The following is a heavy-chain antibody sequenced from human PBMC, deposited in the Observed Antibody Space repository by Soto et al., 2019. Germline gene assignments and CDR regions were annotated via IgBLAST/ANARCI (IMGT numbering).Heavy chain of an antibody. V-gene: IGHV1-69*02. CDR2: IIPILGIA. CDR1: GGTFRSYT. D-gene: IGHD3-10*01. Sequence: ASVKVSCKASGGTFRSYTISWVRQAPGQGLEWMGRIIPILGIANYAQKFQGRVTITADKSTSTAYMELSSLRSEDTAVYYCARVRWFGELSAYYFDYWGQGTLVTSPQ. J-gene: IGHJ4*02. CDR3: ARVRWFGELSAYYFDY.